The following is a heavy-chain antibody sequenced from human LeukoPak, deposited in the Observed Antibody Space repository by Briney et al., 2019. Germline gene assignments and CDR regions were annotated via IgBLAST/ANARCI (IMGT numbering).Heavy chain of an antibody. D-gene: IGHD6-19*01. CDR1: GFTFSNSA. CDR3: AKGIYSSGWSYFDY. CDR2: LSGSGITT. Sequence: GGSLRLSCAASGFTFSNSAMSWVRQAPGKGLEWVSTLSGSGITTYHADSVKGRFTISRDNSRNTLYLQMNSLRAEDTAIYYCAKGIYSSGWSYFDYWGHGTLVTVSS. V-gene: IGHV3-23*01. J-gene: IGHJ4*01.